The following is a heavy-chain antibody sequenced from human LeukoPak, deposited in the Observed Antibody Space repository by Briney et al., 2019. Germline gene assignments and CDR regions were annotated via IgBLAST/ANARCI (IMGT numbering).Heavy chain of an antibody. CDR2: IYYSGST. CDR1: GGSITNNNYY. CDR3: AREQGYYFDY. V-gene: IGHV4-39*07. Sequence: SETLSLTCTVSGGSITNNNYYWGWIRQPPGKGLELIGTIYYSGSTHYNPSLGSRVSITVDTSKNQFSLKLSSVTAADTAVYYCAREQGYYFDYWGQGTLVTVSS. J-gene: IGHJ4*02.